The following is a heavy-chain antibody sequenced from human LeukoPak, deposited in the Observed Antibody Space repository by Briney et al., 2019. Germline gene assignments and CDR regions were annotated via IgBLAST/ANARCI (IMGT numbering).Heavy chain of an antibody. CDR3: ARDLRAYCGGDCPFDC. J-gene: IGHJ4*02. Sequence: GGSLRLSCAASGFTFSSYSMNWVRQAPGKGLEWVSSISSSSSYIYYADSVKGRFTISRDNAKNSLYLQMNSLRAEDTAVYYCARDLRAYCGGDCPFDCWGQGTLVTVSS. CDR1: GFTFSSYS. D-gene: IGHD2-21*01. CDR2: ISSSSSYI. V-gene: IGHV3-21*01.